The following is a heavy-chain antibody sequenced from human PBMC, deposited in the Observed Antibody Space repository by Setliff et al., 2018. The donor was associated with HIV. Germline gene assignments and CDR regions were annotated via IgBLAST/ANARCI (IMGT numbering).Heavy chain of an antibody. Sequence: PSETLSLTCAVFGESSNNDAWTWIRQPPGKGLEWIGEVSPIGETTYSQSLKDRVTISIDTSKNQFSLNLNSVTATDTAVYFCARQGLTMNPGVPAPILYFFDYWGQGILGTSPQ. J-gene: IGHJ4*02. V-gene: IGHV4-34*01. CDR2: VSPIGET. D-gene: IGHD3-10*01. CDR1: GESSNNDA. CDR3: ARQGLTMNPGVPAPILYFFDY.